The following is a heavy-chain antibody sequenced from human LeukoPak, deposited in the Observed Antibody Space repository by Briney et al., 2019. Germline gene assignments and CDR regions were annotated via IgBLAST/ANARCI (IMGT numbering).Heavy chain of an antibody. CDR2: ISWNGGSI. V-gene: IGHV3-9*01. J-gene: IGHJ3*02. CDR1: GFTFDDYA. D-gene: IGHD3-10*01. Sequence: GGSLRLSCAASGFTFDDYAMHWVRQTPGKGLEWVSGISWNGGSIGYADSVKGRFTISRDNAKNSLCLQMSSLTLDDTASYYCAKDSYGGSGSYYLYSFDMWGQGTMVTVSS. CDR3: AKDSYGGSGSYYLYSFDM.